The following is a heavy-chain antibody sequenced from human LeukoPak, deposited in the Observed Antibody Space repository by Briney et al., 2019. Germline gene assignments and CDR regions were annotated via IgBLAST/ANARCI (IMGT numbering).Heavy chain of an antibody. CDR2: IKQDGSEK. CDR3: ARVTVVTPGVWFDY. J-gene: IGHJ4*02. D-gene: IGHD4-23*01. CDR1: GFTFSSYW. Sequence: GGSLRLSCAASGFTFSSYWMSWVRQAPGKGLEWVANIKQDGSEKYYVDSVRGRFTISRDNAKNSLYLQMNSLRAEDTAVYYCARVTVVTPGVWFDYWGQGTLVTVSS. V-gene: IGHV3-7*01.